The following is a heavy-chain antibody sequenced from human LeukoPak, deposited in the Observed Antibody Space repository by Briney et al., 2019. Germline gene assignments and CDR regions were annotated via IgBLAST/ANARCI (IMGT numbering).Heavy chain of an antibody. V-gene: IGHV1-18*01. D-gene: IGHD3-22*01. J-gene: IGHJ4*02. Sequence: ASVKVSCEASGYIITWVRQVPGQGLEWMGWISPHNGDTYYTESLQGRLTLTTSESTNTADMELTSLRSDDTAVYYCVRRGSSGYYPFEYWGQGTLVTVSS. CDR1: GYI. CDR3: VRRGSSGYYPFEY. CDR2: ISPHNGDT.